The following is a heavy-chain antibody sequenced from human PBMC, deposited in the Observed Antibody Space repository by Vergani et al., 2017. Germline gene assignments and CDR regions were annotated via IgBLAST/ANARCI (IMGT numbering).Heavy chain of an antibody. CDR1: GYTFTSYG. V-gene: IGHV1-18*01. Sequence: QVQLVQSGAEVKKPGASVKVSCKTSGYTFTSYGISWVRQAPGQGLEWMGWISAYNGNTNYAQKLQGRVTMTTNTSTSTADMELRSLRSDDTAVYYCARGVVAFHAYYYYSSGADTFDMWGQGTMVTVSS. CDR3: ARGVVAFHAYYYYSSGADTFDM. D-gene: IGHD3-22*01. J-gene: IGHJ3*02. CDR2: ISAYNGNT.